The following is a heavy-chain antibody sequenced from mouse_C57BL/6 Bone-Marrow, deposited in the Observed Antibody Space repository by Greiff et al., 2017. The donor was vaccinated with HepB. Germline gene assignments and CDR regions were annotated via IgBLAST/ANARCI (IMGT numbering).Heavy chain of an antibody. CDR2: INTGGTYT. D-gene: IGHD2-14*01. CDR3: ARDRFDYYFDY. V-gene: IGHV5-6*01. J-gene: IGHJ2*01. CDR1: GFTFSTSG. Sequence: EVKLQESGGDLVRPGGSLKLSCVASGFTFSTSGMSWVRPTPDKRLEWVATINTGGTYTYYPDSVKGRFTISKDPAKSPLFLQMSSLKSEDTAIYYCARDRFDYYFDYWGQGTTLTVSS.